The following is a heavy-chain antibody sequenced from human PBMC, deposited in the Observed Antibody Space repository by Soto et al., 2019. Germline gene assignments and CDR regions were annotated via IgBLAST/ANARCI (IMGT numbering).Heavy chain of an antibody. CDR3: ARLPSVGVPAAIEDAFDI. Sequence: GESLKFSCKGSGYSFTSYWISWVRQMPGKGLEWMGRIDPSDSYTNYSPSFQGHVTISADKSISTAYLQWSSLKASDTAMYYCARLPSVGVPAAIEDAFDIWGQGTMVTLSS. CDR2: IDPSDSYT. V-gene: IGHV5-10-1*01. J-gene: IGHJ3*02. D-gene: IGHD2-2*01. CDR1: GYSFTSYW.